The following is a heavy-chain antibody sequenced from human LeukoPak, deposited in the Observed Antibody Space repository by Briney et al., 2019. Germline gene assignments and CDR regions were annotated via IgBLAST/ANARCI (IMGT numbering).Heavy chain of an antibody. V-gene: IGHV3-33*08. J-gene: IGHJ3*02. D-gene: IGHD3-22*01. Sequence: GRSLRLSCAASGFIFGTCGMHWVRQAPGQGLEWVAAIWHDGRTKYYADSVKGRFTISRDNSRYTLYLEMNSLRAEDTAVHSCAREVAYHDNSAAFDIWGQGTTVIVSS. CDR3: AREVAYHDNSAAFDI. CDR1: GFIFGTCG. CDR2: IWHDGRTK.